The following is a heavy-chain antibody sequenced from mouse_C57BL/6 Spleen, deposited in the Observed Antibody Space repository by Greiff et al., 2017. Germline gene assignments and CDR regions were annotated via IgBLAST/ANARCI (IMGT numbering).Heavy chain of an antibody. CDR1: GYSITSGYY. Sequence: EVHLVESGPGLVKPSQSLSLTCSVTGYSITSGYYWNWIRQFPGNKLEWMGYISYDGSNNYNPSLKNRISITRDTSKNQFFLKLNSVTTEDTATYYCARDDYVEGFAYWGQGTLVTVSA. V-gene: IGHV3-6*01. CDR3: ARDDYVEGFAY. D-gene: IGHD2-4*01. CDR2: ISYDGSN. J-gene: IGHJ3*01.